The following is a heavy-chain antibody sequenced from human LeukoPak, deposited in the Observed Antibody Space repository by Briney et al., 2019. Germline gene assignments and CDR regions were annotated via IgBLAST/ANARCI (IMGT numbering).Heavy chain of an antibody. CDR2: ISYDGSNK. V-gene: IGHV3-30*19. Sequence: PGGSLRLSCAASGFTFSSYGMHWVRQAPGKGLEWVAVISYDGSNKYYADSVKGRFTISRDNSKSSLYLHLNSLTPEDTAFYYCAKDSFVATTSYLDSGGQGPLVTVSS. CDR1: GFTFSSYG. CDR3: AKDSFVATTSYLDS. D-gene: IGHD1-26*01. J-gene: IGHJ4*02.